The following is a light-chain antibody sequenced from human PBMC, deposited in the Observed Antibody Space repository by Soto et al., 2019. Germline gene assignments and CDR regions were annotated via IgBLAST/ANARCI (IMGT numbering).Light chain of an antibody. CDR1: STDFVSYNR. V-gene: IGLV2-18*01. J-gene: IGLJ1*01. CDR3: SLYTSENTYV. CDR2: EAS. Sequence: QCALTEPPSLSGSHGKSVTISCTGTSTDFVSYNRVSWYQQPPGTAPKLIIYEASNRPSGVPDRFSGSKSGNTASLTISGLQAADEADYYCSLYTSENTYVFGTRTKVAVL.